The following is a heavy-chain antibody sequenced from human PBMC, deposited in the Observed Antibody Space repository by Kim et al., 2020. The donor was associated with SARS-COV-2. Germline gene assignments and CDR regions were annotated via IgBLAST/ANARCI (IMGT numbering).Heavy chain of an antibody. Sequence: SETLSLTCTVSGGSISSSSYYWVWIRQPPGQGLEWIGSIYYSGSTYYNPVPRSRVTISVDTSKNQFTLMLSPGTAADTAVYYCARDPNVLYPKWELRRTNYCDYWGQGTLVTVSS. CDR2: IYYSGST. J-gene: IGHJ4*02. CDR3: ARDPNVLYPKWELRRTNYCDY. CDR1: GGSISSSSYY. V-gene: IGHV4-39*06. D-gene: IGHD1-26*01.